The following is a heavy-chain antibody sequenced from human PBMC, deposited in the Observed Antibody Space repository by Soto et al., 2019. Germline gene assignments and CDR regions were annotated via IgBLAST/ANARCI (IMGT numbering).Heavy chain of an antibody. Sequence: ESVGGVVQPGRSLRLSCAASGFTFSYYAMHWVRQAPGKGLEWVAVISYDGSDIVYADSVKGRFTISRDNSKNTLFLQMNSLRAEDTAVYFCVRDRGHNAGYYELFAYWGQGTLVSVSS. V-gene: IGHV3-30-3*01. D-gene: IGHD3-9*01. J-gene: IGHJ4*02. CDR1: GFTFSYYA. CDR2: ISYDGSDI. CDR3: VRDRGHNAGYYELFAY.